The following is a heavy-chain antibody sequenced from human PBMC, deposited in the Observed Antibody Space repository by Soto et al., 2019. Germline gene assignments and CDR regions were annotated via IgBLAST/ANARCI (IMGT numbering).Heavy chain of an antibody. CDR3: AKEYYYDSSGYYYPDAFDI. J-gene: IGHJ3*02. CDR2: ISYDGSNK. D-gene: IGHD3-22*01. Sequence: SCAASGFTFSSYGMHWVRQAPGKGLEWVAVISYDGSNKYYADSVKGRFTISRDNSKNTLYLQMNSLRAEDTAVYYCAKEYYYDSSGYYYPDAFDIWGQGTMVTVSS. CDR1: GFTFSSYG. V-gene: IGHV3-30*18.